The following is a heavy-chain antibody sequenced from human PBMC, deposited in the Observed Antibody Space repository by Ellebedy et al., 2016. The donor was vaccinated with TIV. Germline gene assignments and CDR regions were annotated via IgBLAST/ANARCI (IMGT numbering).Heavy chain of an antibody. CDR3: CRVEGGGFYAY. Sequence: GESLKISCAAWGFSFSNFWMSWVRQAPGKGLEWVAHIKTDGSEAYYVDSVKGRFTISRENAKNALFLQMNSLKTEDTALYYCCRVEGGGFYAYWGQGTLVTVSS. CDR1: GFSFSNFW. CDR2: IKTDGSEA. D-gene: IGHD3-22*01. V-gene: IGHV3-7*03. J-gene: IGHJ4*02.